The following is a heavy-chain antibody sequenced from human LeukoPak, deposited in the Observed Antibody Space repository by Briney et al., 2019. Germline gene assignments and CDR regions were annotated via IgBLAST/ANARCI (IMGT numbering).Heavy chain of an antibody. Sequence: PGGSLRLSCARSGFTVSSNNMTCVRQAPGKGLEWVSAINSGGSTFYADSVKGRFTISRDNSKNTLYLQMNSLRAEDTAVYYCVFNGYWGQGTLVSVSS. D-gene: IGHD2-8*01. CDR1: GFTVSSNN. V-gene: IGHV3-66*01. J-gene: IGHJ4*02. CDR3: VFNGY. CDR2: INSGGST.